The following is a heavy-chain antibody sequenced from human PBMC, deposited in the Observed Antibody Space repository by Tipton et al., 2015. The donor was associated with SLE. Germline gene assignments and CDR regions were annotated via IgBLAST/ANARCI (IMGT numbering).Heavy chain of an antibody. D-gene: IGHD3-22*01. CDR3: ARVPYYYDSRGTYWYFDL. CDR1: GGSFSGYY. V-gene: IGHV4-34*01. Sequence: TLSLTCAVYGGSFSGYYWSGIRQPPGKGLEWIGEINHSGSTNYNPSLTSRVTISVDTSKNQFSLKLGSVTAADTAVYYCARVPYYYDSRGTYWYFDLWGRGTLVTVSS. CDR2: INHSGST. J-gene: IGHJ2*01.